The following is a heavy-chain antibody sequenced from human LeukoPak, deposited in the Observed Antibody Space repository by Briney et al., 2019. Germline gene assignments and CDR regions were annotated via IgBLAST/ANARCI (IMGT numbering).Heavy chain of an antibody. D-gene: IGHD6-13*01. Sequence: GGSLRLSCAASGFTFSSYWMSWVRQAPGKGLEWVANIKQDGSEKYYVDSVKGRFTISRDNAKNSLYLQMNSLRAEDTAVYYCARPIAAAGDYYYYYMDVWGKGTTVTVSS. V-gene: IGHV3-7*01. CDR3: ARPIAAAGDYYYYYMDV. CDR2: IKQDGSEK. CDR1: GFTFSSYW. J-gene: IGHJ6*03.